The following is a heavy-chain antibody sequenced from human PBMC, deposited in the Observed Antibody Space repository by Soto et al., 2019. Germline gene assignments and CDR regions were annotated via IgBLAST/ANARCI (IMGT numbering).Heavy chain of an antibody. J-gene: IGHJ1*01. CDR3: TSGQISLADEEYFQH. CDR2: IRSKGDGGNT. Sequence: EVQLVESGGGLVQPGRSLRLSCTASGFTFGDYAMSWFRQAPGKGLEWVGFIRSKGDGGNTEYAASVKGRFTISRDDSKSIAYLQLNRLKFEDTAVYYCTSGQISLADEEYFQHWGQCTLVTVSS. CDR1: GFTFGDYA. V-gene: IGHV3-49*03. D-gene: IGHD1-20*01.